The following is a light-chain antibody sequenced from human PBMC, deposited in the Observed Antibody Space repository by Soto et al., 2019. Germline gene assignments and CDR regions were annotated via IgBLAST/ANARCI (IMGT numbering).Light chain of an antibody. Sequence: DIQMTQSPSSLSASVGERVTITCRASQSINTFLNWYQQKPGQPPRLLIYAASNLERGVPSRFSGSGSGTDFSLTVDSLQPEDTATYYCQQHDHPPYTFGQGTKVDIK. J-gene: IGKJ2*01. CDR2: AAS. CDR1: QSINTF. CDR3: QQHDHPPYT. V-gene: IGKV1-33*01.